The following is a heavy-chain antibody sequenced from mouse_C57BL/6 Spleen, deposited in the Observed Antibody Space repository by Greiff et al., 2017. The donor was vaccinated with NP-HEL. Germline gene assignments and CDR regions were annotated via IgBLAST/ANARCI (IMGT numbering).Heavy chain of an antibody. CDR2: IYPGDGDT. J-gene: IGHJ4*01. Sequence: VQRVESGPELVKPGASVKISCKASGYAFSSSWMNWVKQRPGKGLEWIGRIYPGDGDTNYNGKFKGKATLTADKSSSTAYMQLSSLTSEDSAVYFCARMDYYGSTNAMDYWGQGTSVTVSS. D-gene: IGHD1-1*01. V-gene: IGHV1-82*01. CDR3: ARMDYYGSTNAMDY. CDR1: GYAFSSSW.